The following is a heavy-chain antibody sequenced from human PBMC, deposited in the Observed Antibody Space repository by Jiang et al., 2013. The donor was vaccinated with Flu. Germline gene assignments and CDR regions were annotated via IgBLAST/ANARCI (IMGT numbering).Heavy chain of an antibody. D-gene: IGHD3-22*01. CDR3: AKDIFTMIVVVIEGGGFDY. CDR2: ISWNSGSI. V-gene: IGHV3-9*01. J-gene: IGHJ4*02. Sequence: QAPGKGLEWVSGISWNSGSIGYADSVKGRFTISRDNAKNSLYLQMNSLRAEDTALYYCAKDIFTMIVVVIEGGGFDYWGQGTLVTVSS.